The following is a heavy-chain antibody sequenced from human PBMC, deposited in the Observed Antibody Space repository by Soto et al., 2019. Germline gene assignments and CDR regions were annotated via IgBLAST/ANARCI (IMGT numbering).Heavy chain of an antibody. CDR2: ISGSGDST. J-gene: IGHJ4*02. D-gene: IGHD6-13*01. CDR1: GFSFRNHA. V-gene: IGHV3-23*01. Sequence: EVQLLESGGGLVQPGGSLRLSCAASGFSFRNHAMAWVRQAPGKGLEWVSAISGSGDSTYYADSVKGRFTISRDKSKNTLYLQMNSLRTEDTAVYYCAKDPNSSCSWYGTHFEDWGQGTLVNVSS. CDR3: AKDPNSSCSWYGTHFED.